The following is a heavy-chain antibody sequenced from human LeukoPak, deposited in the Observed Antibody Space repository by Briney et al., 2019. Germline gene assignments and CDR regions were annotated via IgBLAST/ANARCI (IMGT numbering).Heavy chain of an antibody. J-gene: IGHJ3*02. D-gene: IGHD3-10*01. Sequence: PSQTLSLTCTVSGGSISSGSYYWSWIRQPAGKGLEWIGRIYTSGSTNYNPSLKSRVTISVDTSKNQFSLKLSSVTAADTAAYYCARRRFGELYHDDAFDIWGQGTMVTVSS. CDR2: IYTSGST. CDR1: GGSISSGSYY. V-gene: IGHV4-61*02. CDR3: ARRRFGELYHDDAFDI.